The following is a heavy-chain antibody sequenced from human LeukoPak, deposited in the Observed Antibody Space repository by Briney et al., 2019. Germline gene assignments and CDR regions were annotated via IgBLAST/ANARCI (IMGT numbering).Heavy chain of an antibody. V-gene: IGHV1-18*01. CDR1: GYTFSSYG. Sequence: ASVKVSCKASGYTFSSYGISWVRQAPGQGLEWMGWISAYYGNTNYRQKLQGRVTITTDTSTSTAYMELRSLRSDDTAVYYCARDENYYDSSATIGNDAFDIWGQGTMVTVSS. CDR3: ARDENYYDSSATIGNDAFDI. CDR2: ISAYYGNT. D-gene: IGHD3-22*01. J-gene: IGHJ3*02.